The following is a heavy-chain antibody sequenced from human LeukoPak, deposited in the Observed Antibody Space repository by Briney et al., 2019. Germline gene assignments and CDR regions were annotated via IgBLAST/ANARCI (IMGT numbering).Heavy chain of an antibody. D-gene: IGHD4-17*01. CDR1: GYTFTSYY. J-gene: IGHJ4*02. Sequence: ASVKVSCTASGYTFTSYYMHWVRQAPGQGLEWMGIINPSGGSTGYAQKFQGRVTMTRDTSTSTVYMELSSLRSEDTAVYYCARDKNGDGEDYWGQGTLVTVSS. V-gene: IGHV1-46*01. CDR3: ARDKNGDGEDY. CDR2: INPSGGST.